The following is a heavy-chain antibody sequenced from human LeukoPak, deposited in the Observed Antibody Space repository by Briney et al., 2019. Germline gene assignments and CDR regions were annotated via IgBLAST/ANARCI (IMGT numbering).Heavy chain of an antibody. Sequence: GGSLRLSCAASGFTFSSYAMGWVRQAPGKGLEWVSALSGGGGGTYYADSVKGRFTISRDNSKNTLYLQMNSLRAEDTAVYYCAKDSDIVVVPALTYDHWGQGTLVTVSS. J-gene: IGHJ4*02. CDR3: AKDSDIVVVPALTYDH. V-gene: IGHV3-23*01. CDR2: LSGGGGGT. CDR1: GFTFSSYA. D-gene: IGHD2-2*01.